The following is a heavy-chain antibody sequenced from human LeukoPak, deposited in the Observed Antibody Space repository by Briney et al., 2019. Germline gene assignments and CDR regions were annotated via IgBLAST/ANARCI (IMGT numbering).Heavy chain of an antibody. Sequence: GGSLRLSCAASGFTFSSYSMIWVRQAPNKGLEWVSYISTVSTIIYYSDSVKGRVTISRDNAKNSVYLQMNSLRAEDTAVYYCARKCLTGTTTGAIDYWGQGTVLTVSS. CDR1: GFTFSSYS. CDR3: ARKCLTGTTTGAIDY. V-gene: IGHV3-48*01. J-gene: IGHJ4*02. CDR2: ISTVSTII. D-gene: IGHD1-7*01.